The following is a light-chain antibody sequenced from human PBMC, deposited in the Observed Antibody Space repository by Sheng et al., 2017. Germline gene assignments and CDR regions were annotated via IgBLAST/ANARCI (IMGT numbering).Light chain of an antibody. CDR2: VAS. Sequence: DIQLTQSPSFLSASVGDRVTITCRASQGISSSLAWYQQKPGKAPKVLIYVASTLQSGVPSRFSCSGSGTEFALTISSLQPEDFATYYCQQMNSYPFTFGGGTKVEI. J-gene: IGKJ4*01. CDR3: QQMNSYPFT. V-gene: IGKV1-9*01. CDR1: QGISSS.